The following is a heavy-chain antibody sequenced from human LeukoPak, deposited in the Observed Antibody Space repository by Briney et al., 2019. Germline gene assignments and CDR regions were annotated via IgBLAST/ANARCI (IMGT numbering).Heavy chain of an antibody. CDR3: AREKEYANFDY. J-gene: IGHJ4*02. CDR2: IYTTGGT. Sequence: PSETLSLTCTVSGGSISSYYWSWIRQPAGKGLEWIGRIYTTGGTNYNPSLKSRVTISVDKSKNQFSLKLSSVTAADTAVYYCAREKEYANFDYWGQGTLVTVSS. CDR1: GGSISSYY. V-gene: IGHV4-4*07. D-gene: IGHD2-8*01.